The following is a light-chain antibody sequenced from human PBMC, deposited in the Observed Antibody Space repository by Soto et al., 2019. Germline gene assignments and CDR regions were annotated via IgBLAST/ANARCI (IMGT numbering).Light chain of an antibody. Sequence: EIVLTQSPATLSLSPGERATLSCRASQSVSSYLAWYQQKPGQAPRLLIYDASNRATGIPARFSGSGSGTDLTPTISSLEPEDFAVYYCQQRSNWPPDTFGQGTKLEIK. V-gene: IGKV3-11*01. CDR3: QQRSNWPPDT. J-gene: IGKJ2*01. CDR1: QSVSSY. CDR2: DAS.